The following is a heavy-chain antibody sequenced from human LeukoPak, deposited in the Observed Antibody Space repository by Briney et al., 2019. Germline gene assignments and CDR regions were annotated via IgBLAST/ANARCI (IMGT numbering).Heavy chain of an antibody. D-gene: IGHD1-1*01. CDR1: GLTVSSNY. CDR2: IYSGGSS. Sequence: GGSLRLSCAASGLTVSSNYMSWVRQAPGKGLEWFSVIYSGGSSYYADSVKGRFTISRDSSKNTLYFQMNSLRSEDTAVYYCARVSSTNWPDYFDYWGQGTLVTVSA. CDR3: ARVSSTNWPDYFDY. V-gene: IGHV3-53*01. J-gene: IGHJ4*02.